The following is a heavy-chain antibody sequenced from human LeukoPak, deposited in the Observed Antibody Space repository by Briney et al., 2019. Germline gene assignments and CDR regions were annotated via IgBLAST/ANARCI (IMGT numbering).Heavy chain of an antibody. CDR3: AMQWEPGAFDI. Sequence: SQTLSLTCAVSGGSISSGGYCWSWIRQPPGKGLEWIGYIYHSGSTYYNPSLKSRVTISVDRSKNQFSLKLSSVTAADTAVYYCAMQWEPGAFDIWGQGTMVTVSS. CDR2: IYHSGST. D-gene: IGHD1-26*01. CDR1: GGSISSGGYC. V-gene: IGHV4-30-2*01. J-gene: IGHJ3*02.